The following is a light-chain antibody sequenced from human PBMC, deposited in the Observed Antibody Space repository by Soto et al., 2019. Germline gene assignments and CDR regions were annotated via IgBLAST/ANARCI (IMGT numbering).Light chain of an antibody. CDR2: AAF. J-gene: IGKJ3*01. CDR3: QKYNSAPLT. Sequence: DIQMTQSPSSLSASVGDRVTIICRASQDISNHLAWYQQKPGKVPKLLIYAAFALQSGVPSRFSGSGSGTDFTLTISSLQPEDVATYYCQKYNSAPLTFGPGTKVDI. CDR1: QDISNH. V-gene: IGKV1-27*01.